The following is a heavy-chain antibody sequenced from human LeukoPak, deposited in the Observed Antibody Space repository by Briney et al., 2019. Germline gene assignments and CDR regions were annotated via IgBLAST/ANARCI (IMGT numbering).Heavy chain of an antibody. V-gene: IGHV1-69*04. CDR2: IIPILGIA. CDR3: ARTSIVAAGSAFDI. J-gene: IGHJ3*02. D-gene: IGHD6-13*01. CDR1: GGTFSSYA. Sequence: SVRVSCKASGGTFSSYAISWVRQAPGQGLEWMGRIIPILGIANYAQKFQGRVTITADKSTSTAYMELSSLRSEDTAVYYCARTSIVAAGSAFDIWGQGTMVTVSS.